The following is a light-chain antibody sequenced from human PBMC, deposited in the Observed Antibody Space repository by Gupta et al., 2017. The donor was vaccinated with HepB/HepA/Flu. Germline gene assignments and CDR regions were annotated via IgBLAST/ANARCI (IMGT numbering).Light chain of an antibody. CDR2: EVD. CDR1: SSDVGNYKY. J-gene: IGLJ2*01. Sequence: QSALTQPASVSGSPGQSITISCTGTSSDVGNYKYVSWYQQHPGKAPKLMIYEVDNRPSGVSNRFSGSTSGNTASLTISGLQAEDEADYYCSSYTSSTTVIFGGGTKLTVL. V-gene: IGLV2-14*01. CDR3: SSYTSSTTVI.